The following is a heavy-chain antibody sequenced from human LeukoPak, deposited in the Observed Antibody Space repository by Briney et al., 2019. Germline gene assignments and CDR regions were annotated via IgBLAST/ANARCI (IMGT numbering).Heavy chain of an antibody. CDR3: ATQYYYGSGYPFDP. D-gene: IGHD3-10*01. CDR2: IYYSGST. CDR1: GGSISSYY. V-gene: IGHV4-59*01. Sequence: SETLSLTCTVSGGSISSYYWSWIRQPPGKGLEWIGYIYYSGSTNYNPSLKSRVTISVDTSKNQFSLKLSSVTAADTAVYYCATQYYYGSGYPFDPWGQGTLVTVSS. J-gene: IGHJ5*02.